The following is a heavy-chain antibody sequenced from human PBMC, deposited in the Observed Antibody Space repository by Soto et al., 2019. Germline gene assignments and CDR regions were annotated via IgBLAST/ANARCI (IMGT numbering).Heavy chain of an antibody. Sequence: SETLSLTCSVSGGSISSDDYYWNWIRQRPGKGLEWIGNIYYRGNTNYNPSLKSRIIMSMDMSENQFSLKLTSVTAADTAVYYCARTTAVPNTLRSRYFFDFWGQGTLVTVSS. D-gene: IGHD3-9*01. CDR3: ARTTAVPNTLRSRYFFDF. J-gene: IGHJ4*02. CDR1: GGSISSDDYY. V-gene: IGHV4-31*03. CDR2: IYYRGNT.